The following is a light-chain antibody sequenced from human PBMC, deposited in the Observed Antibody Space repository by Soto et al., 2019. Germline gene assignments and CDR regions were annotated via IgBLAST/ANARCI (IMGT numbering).Light chain of an antibody. Sequence: QSVLTQPPSVSAAPGQKVTISCSGSSSNIGNNYVSWYQQLPGTAPKLLIYDNNKRPSGIPDRFSGSKSGTSATLGITGLQTGDEADYYCATWDSSLSAVVSGGGTQLTVL. V-gene: IGLV1-51*01. CDR2: DNN. CDR3: ATWDSSLSAVV. CDR1: SSNIGNNY. J-gene: IGLJ2*01.